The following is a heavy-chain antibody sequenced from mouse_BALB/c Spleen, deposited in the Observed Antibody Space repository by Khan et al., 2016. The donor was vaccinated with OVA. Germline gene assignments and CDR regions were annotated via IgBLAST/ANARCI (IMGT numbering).Heavy chain of an antibody. D-gene: IGHD2-13*01. J-gene: IGHJ3*01. V-gene: IGHV1S135*01. CDR1: GYSFTTYY. CDR2: IDPFYGGT. CDR3: IRRGDHSRFAY. Sequence: EVHLQQSGPELMKPGTSVKISCKASGYSFTTYYIHWVIQTHGKSLEWIGYIDPFYGGTNYNQKFKGKATLTVDKSSSTAYIHFTNLTSEDSAVYYCIRRGDHSRFAYWGQGTLVTVSA.